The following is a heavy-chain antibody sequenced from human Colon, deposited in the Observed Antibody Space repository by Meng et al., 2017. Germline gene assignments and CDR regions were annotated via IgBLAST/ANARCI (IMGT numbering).Heavy chain of an antibody. D-gene: IGHD3-22*01. CDR1: GGTFSSYA. CDR3: ARKASGYSYSTN. J-gene: IGHJ4*02. Sequence: QVKLVQSGAGVKRPGSAGKVPCKASGGTFSSYAISWVRQAPGQGLEWLGWINTNTQEPTYAQGFTGRYAFSLDTSVSTAYLQISSLESEDTAVYYCARKASGYSYSTNWGQGTLVTVSS. V-gene: IGHV7-4-1*02. CDR2: INTNTQEP.